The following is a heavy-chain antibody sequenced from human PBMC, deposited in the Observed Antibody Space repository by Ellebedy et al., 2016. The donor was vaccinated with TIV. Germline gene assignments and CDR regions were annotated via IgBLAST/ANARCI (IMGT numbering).Heavy chain of an antibody. CDR1: GGTFSSYA. D-gene: IGHD2-15*01. CDR3: ARTEGTEADWFNP. CDR2: IIPIFGTA. Sequence: SVKVSXXASGGTFSSYAISWVRQAPGQGLEWMGGIIPIFGTANYAQKFQGRVTITADESTSTAYMELSSLRSEDTAVYYCARTEGTEADWFNPWGQGTLVTVSS. J-gene: IGHJ5*02. V-gene: IGHV1-69*13.